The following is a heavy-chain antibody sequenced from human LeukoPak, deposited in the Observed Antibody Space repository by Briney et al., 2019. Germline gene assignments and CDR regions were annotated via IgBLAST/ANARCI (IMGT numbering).Heavy chain of an antibody. CDR3: ARGYIVVVPAAMVRVAWFDP. D-gene: IGHD2-2*01. V-gene: IGHV1-2*02. Sequence: ASVKVSCKASGYTVTGYYMHWVRQAPGQGLEWRGWINPNSGGTNYAQKFQGRVTMTRDTSISTAYMELSRLRSDHTAVYYCARGYIVVVPAAMVRVAWFDPWGQGTLVTVSS. CDR2: INPNSGGT. CDR1: GYTVTGYY. J-gene: IGHJ5*02.